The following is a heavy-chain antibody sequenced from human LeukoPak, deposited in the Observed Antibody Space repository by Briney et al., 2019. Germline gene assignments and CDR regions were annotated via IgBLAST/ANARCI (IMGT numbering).Heavy chain of an antibody. Sequence: GGSLRLSCAASGFTFSTFAMIWVRQPPGKGLEWVSSIFPSGGEIHYADSVRGRFTISRNNSKSTLSLQMNSLRVEDTAIYYCATYRQVLLPFESWGQGTLVTVSS. D-gene: IGHD5-18*01. CDR1: GFTFSTFA. V-gene: IGHV3-23*01. CDR2: IFPSGGEI. J-gene: IGHJ4*02. CDR3: ATYRQVLLPFES.